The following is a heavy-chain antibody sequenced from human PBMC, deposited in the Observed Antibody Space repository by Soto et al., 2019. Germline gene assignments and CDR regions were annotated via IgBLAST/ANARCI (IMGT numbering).Heavy chain of an antibody. CDR2: IYPGDSDT. V-gene: IGHV5-51*03. Sequence: PGESLKISCKGSGYSFTNYWIGWVRQMPGKGLEWMGIIYPGDSDTRYSPSFQGQVTISADKSISTASLQWSSLKASDTAMYYCARTSAAGKYYSGMDVWGQGTTVTVSS. D-gene: IGHD6-13*01. CDR1: GYSFTNYW. CDR3: ARTSAAGKYYSGMDV. J-gene: IGHJ6*02.